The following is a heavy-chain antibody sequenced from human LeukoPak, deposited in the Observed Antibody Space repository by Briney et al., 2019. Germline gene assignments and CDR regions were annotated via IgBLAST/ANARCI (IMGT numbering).Heavy chain of an antibody. Sequence: ASVKVSCKASGYTFTSYGISWVRQAPGQGLEWMEWISAYNGNTNYAQKLQGRVTMTTDTSTSTAYMELRSLRSDDTAVYYCARSKQGGFLEWLLYFDYWGQGTLVTVSS. J-gene: IGHJ4*02. CDR1: GYTFTSYG. V-gene: IGHV1-18*01. CDR2: ISAYNGNT. D-gene: IGHD3-3*01. CDR3: ARSKQGGFLEWLLYFDY.